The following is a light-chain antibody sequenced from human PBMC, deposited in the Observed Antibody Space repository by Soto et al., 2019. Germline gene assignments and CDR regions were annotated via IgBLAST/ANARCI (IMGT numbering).Light chain of an antibody. J-gene: IGKJ2*01. V-gene: IGKV1-5*01. CDR1: QNIGSS. CDR2: DAS. CDR3: QQHNDYSAVT. Sequence: DIQMTQSPSTLSASVGDRVTITCRASQNIGSSLAWYQHRPGKAPKHLIFDASTLQTGVPSRFSGGGFGTECSITITGLQPDDFAPYYCQQHNDYSAVTFGQGTKLEIK.